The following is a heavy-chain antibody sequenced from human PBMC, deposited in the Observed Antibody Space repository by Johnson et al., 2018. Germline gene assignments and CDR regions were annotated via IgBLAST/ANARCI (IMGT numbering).Heavy chain of an antibody. Sequence: VQLVESGGHLVQPGGSLRLSCVGSGFNFTRYSMNWARQAPGKGLEWISYISSRSTTIDYTDSVKGRFTISRDNAKKSLYRQMNNLRDEDTAVYYCARGVLDVWGQGTTVTVSS. D-gene: IGHD3-10*01. V-gene: IGHV3-48*02. J-gene: IGHJ6*02. CDR2: ISSRSTTI. CDR3: ARGVLDV. CDR1: GFNFTRYS.